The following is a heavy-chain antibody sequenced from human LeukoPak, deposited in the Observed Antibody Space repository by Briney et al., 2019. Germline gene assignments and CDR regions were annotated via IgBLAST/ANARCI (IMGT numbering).Heavy chain of an antibody. V-gene: IGHV1-69*05. Sequence: SVKVSCKASGGTFSSYAISWVRQAPGRGLEWMGGIIPIFGTANYAQKFQGRVTITTDESTSTAYMELSSLRSEDTAVYYCARDPRYSSGWGAFDIWGQGTMVTVSS. J-gene: IGHJ3*02. CDR3: ARDPRYSSGWGAFDI. CDR2: IIPIFGTA. D-gene: IGHD6-19*01. CDR1: GGTFSSYA.